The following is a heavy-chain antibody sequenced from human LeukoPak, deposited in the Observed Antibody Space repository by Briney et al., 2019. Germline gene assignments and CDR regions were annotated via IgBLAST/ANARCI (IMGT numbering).Heavy chain of an antibody. CDR2: IYSGGST. CDR3: ARYSGSYYYPPAWDL. Sequence: QSGGSLRLSCAASGFTVSSNYMSWVRQAPGKGLEWVSVIYSGGSTYYADSVKGRFTISRDNSKNTLYLQMNSLRAEDTAVYYCARYSGSYYYPPAWDLWGQGTLVTVSS. CDR1: GFTVSSNY. V-gene: IGHV3-53*01. J-gene: IGHJ4*02. D-gene: IGHD1-26*01.